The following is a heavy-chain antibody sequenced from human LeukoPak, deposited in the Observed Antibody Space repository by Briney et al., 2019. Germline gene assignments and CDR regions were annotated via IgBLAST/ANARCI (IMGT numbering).Heavy chain of an antibody. D-gene: IGHD3-10*01. V-gene: IGHV3-23*01. CDR1: GITLSNYG. Sequence: GGSLRLSCAVSGITLSNYGMRWVRQAPGKGREGVAGLGGSGGGTNYATPVQGRFTISRDNPKNTLYLQMNSLRAEDTAVYFCAKRGVVIRVFLVGFHKEAYYFDSWGQGALVTVSS. J-gene: IGHJ4*02. CDR3: AKRGVVIRVFLVGFHKEAYYFDS. CDR2: LGGSGGGT.